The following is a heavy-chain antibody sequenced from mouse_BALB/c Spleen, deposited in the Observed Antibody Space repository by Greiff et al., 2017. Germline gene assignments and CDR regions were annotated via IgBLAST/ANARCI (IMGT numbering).Heavy chain of an antibody. CDR3: ARSRYYGSQTLFDY. D-gene: IGHD1-1*01. V-gene: IGHV5-9-4*01. J-gene: IGHJ2*01. CDR1: GFTFSSYA. Sequence: EVMLVESGGGLVKPGGSLKLSCAASGFTFSSYAMSWVRQSPEKRLEWVAEISSGGSYTYYPDTVKGRFTISRDNPKNTLFLQMTSLRSEDTAMYYCARSRYYGSQTLFDYWGQGTTLKVSS. CDR2: ISSGGSYT.